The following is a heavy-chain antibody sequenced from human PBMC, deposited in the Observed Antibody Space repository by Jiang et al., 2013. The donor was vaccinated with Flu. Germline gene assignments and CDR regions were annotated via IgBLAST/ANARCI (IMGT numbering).Heavy chain of an antibody. D-gene: IGHD3-10*01. CDR3: ARGGAGSYFALDY. V-gene: IGHV1-46*01. J-gene: IGHJ4*02. Sequence: SYAQKFQGRVTMTRDTSTSTVYMELSSLRSEDTAVYYCARGGAGSYFALDYWGQGTLVTVSS.